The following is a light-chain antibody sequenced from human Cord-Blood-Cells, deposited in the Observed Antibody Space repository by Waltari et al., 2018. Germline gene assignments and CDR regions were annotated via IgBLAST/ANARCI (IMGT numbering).Light chain of an antibody. CDR3: QQSYSTPFT. Sequence: DIQMTQSPSSLSASVGDRVTIPCRASQSISSYLNWYQQKPGKAPKLLFYAASSLQSGVPSRFSGSGSGTDFTLTISSLQPEDFATYYCQQSYSTPFTVGPGTKVDIK. J-gene: IGKJ3*01. CDR1: QSISSY. V-gene: IGKV1-39*01. CDR2: AAS.